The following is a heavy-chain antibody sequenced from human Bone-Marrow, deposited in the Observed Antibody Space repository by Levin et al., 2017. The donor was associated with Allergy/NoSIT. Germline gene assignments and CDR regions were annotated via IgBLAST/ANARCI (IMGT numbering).Heavy chain of an antibody. CDR3: ARGRSTSGIDY. Sequence: SETLSLTCTASGGSISGSNFYWGWIRQPPGKGLEWIGSIHYSGSTYYNPSLKSRVTISVDTSKNQFSLKLSSVTAADTAVYYCARGRSTSGIDYWGQGTLVTVST. CDR1: GGSISGSNFY. D-gene: IGHD6-6*01. CDR2: IHYSGST. V-gene: IGHV4-39*01. J-gene: IGHJ4*02.